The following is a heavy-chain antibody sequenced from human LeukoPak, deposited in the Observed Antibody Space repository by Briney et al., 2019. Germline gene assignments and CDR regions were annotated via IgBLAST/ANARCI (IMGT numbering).Heavy chain of an antibody. D-gene: IGHD1-26*01. J-gene: IGHJ4*02. CDR2: IYYSGST. Sequence: SQTLSLTRTVSLGSTSRGGYYWGWIRQHPGKGLEWLGYIYYSGSTYYNPSLKSRVTISVDTSKNQFSLKLSSVTAADTAVYYCAMSGIVGATTDWGQGTLVTVSS. CDR1: LGSTSRGGYY. V-gene: IGHV4-31*03. CDR3: AMSGIVGATTD.